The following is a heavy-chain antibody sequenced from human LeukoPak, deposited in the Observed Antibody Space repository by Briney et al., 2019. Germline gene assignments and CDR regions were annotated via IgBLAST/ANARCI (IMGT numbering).Heavy chain of an antibody. CDR3: ARDLYYFESEGYYASDY. V-gene: IGHV3-7*01. Sequence: PGGSLRLSCEASGFTFNAYWMSWVRQVPGKGLEWVANINQDGTEKHYVDSVRGRFTISRDNAKNSLFLQMNSLRAEDTAVYFCARDLYYFESEGYYASDYWGQGTLVTVSS. D-gene: IGHD3-22*01. CDR2: INQDGTEK. CDR1: GFTFNAYW. J-gene: IGHJ4*02.